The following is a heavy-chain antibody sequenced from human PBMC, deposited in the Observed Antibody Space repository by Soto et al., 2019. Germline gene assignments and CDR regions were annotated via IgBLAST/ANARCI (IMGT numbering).Heavy chain of an antibody. CDR3: AKDRGLVLYFYFNY. V-gene: IGHV3-9*01. D-gene: IGHD6-19*01. Sequence: EVQLVESGGGLVQPGRSLRLSCAASGFTFDDYAMHWVRQAPGKGLEWVSGISWNSGSIGYADSVKGRFTISRDNAKNSLYLQMNSLRAEDTALYYYAKDRGLVLYFYFNYWGQGTLVTVSS. CDR2: ISWNSGSI. CDR1: GFTFDDYA. J-gene: IGHJ4*02.